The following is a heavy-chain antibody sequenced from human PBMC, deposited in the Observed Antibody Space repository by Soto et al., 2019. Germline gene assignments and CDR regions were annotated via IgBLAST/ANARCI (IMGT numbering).Heavy chain of an antibody. Sequence: VQMVKSGAEVKKPGSSVKVSCKASGGTLSNYAISWVRQAPGQGLEWMGGIIPSLGSANYAQKFQDRVTITADESTGTTYMELSSLRSEDAAVYYCASRERVGAFDIWGKGTMVTVSS. V-gene: IGHV1-69*01. CDR3: ASRERVGAFDI. J-gene: IGHJ3*02. CDR1: GGTLSNYA. D-gene: IGHD1-26*01. CDR2: IIPSLGSA.